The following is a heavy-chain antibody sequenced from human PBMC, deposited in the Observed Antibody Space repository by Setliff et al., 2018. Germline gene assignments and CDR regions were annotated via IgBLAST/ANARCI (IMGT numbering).Heavy chain of an antibody. CDR1: GFTFSDYY. J-gene: IGHJ6*03. CDR2: ISAGGSRL. V-gene: IGHV3-11*04. CDR3: ARYRGMATLTSQYYYYIDV. Sequence: SLKISCAASGFTFSDYYMNWIRQAPGKGLEWVSYISAGGSRLDYADSVKGRFTISRDNAKNSLYLHMNSLRAEDTAVYYCARYRGMATLTSQYYYYIDVWGKGTTVTVSS. D-gene: IGHD4-17*01.